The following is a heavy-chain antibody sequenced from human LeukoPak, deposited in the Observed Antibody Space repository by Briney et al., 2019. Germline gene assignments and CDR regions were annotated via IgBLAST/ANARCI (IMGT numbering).Heavy chain of an antibody. D-gene: IGHD6-13*01. CDR1: GGSFSACY. Sequence: SETLSLTCAVYGGSFSACYWSWIRQPPGKGLEWIGEINHSGSTNYNPSLKSRVTISVDTSKNQFSLKLSSVTAADTAVYYCARGQGEAAWIYYFDYWGQGTLVTVSS. CDR2: INHSGST. V-gene: IGHV4-34*01. J-gene: IGHJ4*02. CDR3: ARGQGEAAWIYYFDY.